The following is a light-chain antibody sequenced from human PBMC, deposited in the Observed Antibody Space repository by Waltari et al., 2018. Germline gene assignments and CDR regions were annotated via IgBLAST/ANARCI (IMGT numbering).Light chain of an antibody. CDR1: QYISNY. CDR3: QQYFNYPRT. V-gene: IGKV1-8*01. J-gene: IGKJ1*01. CDR2: EAS. Sequence: AFRMTQSPSSLSASTGARVTITCRASQYISNYLAWFQQRLGKAPKLLIYEASTLQRGAPSRFSGRGSGTDFTLTLHSLQSDDFATYYCQQYFNYPRTFGQGTRVEIE.